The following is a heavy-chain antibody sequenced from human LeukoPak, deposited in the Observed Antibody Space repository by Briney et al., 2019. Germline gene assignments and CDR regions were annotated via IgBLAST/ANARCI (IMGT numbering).Heavy chain of an antibody. Sequence: GASVKVSCKASGYTFTSYDINWVRQATGQGLEWMGWLNPNSGNTGYAQKFQGRVTMTGNTSISTAYMELSSLRSEDTAVYYCARGPGYCSGGSCYTGDAFDIWGQGTMVTVSS. J-gene: IGHJ3*02. CDR3: ARGPGYCSGGSCYTGDAFDI. D-gene: IGHD2-15*01. CDR1: GYTFTSYD. CDR2: LNPNSGNT. V-gene: IGHV1-8*01.